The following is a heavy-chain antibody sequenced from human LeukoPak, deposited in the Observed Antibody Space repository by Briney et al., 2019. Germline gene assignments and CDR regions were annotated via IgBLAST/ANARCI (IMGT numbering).Heavy chain of an antibody. V-gene: IGHV4-34*01. Sequence: PSETLSLTCTVSGGSISSYYWSWIRQPPGKGLEWIGEINHSGSTNYNPSLKCRVTISVDTSKNQFSLKLSSVTAADTAVYYCARVVGDFWSGYYYYYYYGMDVWGQGTTVTVSS. J-gene: IGHJ6*02. CDR1: GGSISSYY. CDR3: ARVVGDFWSGYYYYYYYGMDV. CDR2: INHSGST. D-gene: IGHD3-3*01.